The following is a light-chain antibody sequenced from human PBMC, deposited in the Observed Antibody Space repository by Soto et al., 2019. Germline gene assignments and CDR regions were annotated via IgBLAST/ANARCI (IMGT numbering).Light chain of an antibody. V-gene: IGKV3-20*01. CDR1: QSVSSSY. Sequence: EIVLTQSPGTLSLSPGERATLSCRASQSVSSSYLAWYQQKPGQAPRLLIYGASSRATVIPDRFSGSGSGTDFTLTISRLESEDFAVYYCQQYGSSGTFGQGTKVEIK. CDR3: QQYGSSGT. J-gene: IGKJ1*01. CDR2: GAS.